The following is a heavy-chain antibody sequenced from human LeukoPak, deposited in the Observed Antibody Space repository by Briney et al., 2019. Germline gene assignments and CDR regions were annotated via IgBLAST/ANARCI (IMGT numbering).Heavy chain of an antibody. V-gene: IGHV1-46*01. CDR2: ISPSGGGT. D-gene: IGHD1-26*01. CDR1: GHSFTNYY. CDR3: ARDLGYGGYVDY. J-gene: IGHJ4*02. Sequence: ASVKVSCKASGHSFTNYYIHWVRQAPGQGLEWMGIISPSGGGTTYAQNFQGRVTVTRATSTSTVYMELSSLTSEDTAVYYCARDLGYGGYVDYWGQGTLVTVSS.